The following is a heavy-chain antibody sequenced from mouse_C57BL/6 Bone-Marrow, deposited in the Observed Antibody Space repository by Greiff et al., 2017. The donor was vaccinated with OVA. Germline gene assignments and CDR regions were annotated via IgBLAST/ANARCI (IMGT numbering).Heavy chain of an antibody. V-gene: IGHV5-4*01. CDR2: ISDGGSYT. D-gene: IGHD2-4*01. CDR1: GFTFSSYA. CDR3: AREGLRQYYPMDY. J-gene: IGHJ4*01. Sequence: DVKLVESGGGLVKPGGSLKLSCEASGFTFSSYAMSWVRQTPEKRLEWVATISDGGSYTYYPDNVKGRFTISRDNAKNNLYLQMSHLKSEDTAMYYCAREGLRQYYPMDYWGQGTSVTVSS.